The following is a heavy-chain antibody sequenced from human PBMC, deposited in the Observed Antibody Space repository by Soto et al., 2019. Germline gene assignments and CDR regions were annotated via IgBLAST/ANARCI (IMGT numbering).Heavy chain of an antibody. J-gene: IGHJ3*02. V-gene: IGHV3-21*01. Sequence: GGSLRLSCAASGFTFSSYSMNWVRQAPGKGLEWVSSISSSSSYIYYADSVKGRFTISRDNAKNSLYLQMNSLRAEDTAVYYCARDYSPGGDAFDIWGQGTMVTVS. CDR1: GFTFSSYS. D-gene: IGHD2-15*01. CDR2: ISSSSSYI. CDR3: ARDYSPGGDAFDI.